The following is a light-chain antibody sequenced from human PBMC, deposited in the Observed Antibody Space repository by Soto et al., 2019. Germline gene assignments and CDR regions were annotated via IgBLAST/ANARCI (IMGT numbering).Light chain of an antibody. Sequence: QSALTQPPSVSGAPGQRVTISCTGSSSNIGAGYDVHWYLQLPGAAPKLLIYGNTNRPSGVPDRFSGSKSGTSASLAITGLRAEDEANYYCCAYADTFYVFGTGTKVTVL. CDR3: CAYADTFYV. CDR2: GNT. CDR1: SSNIGAGYD. V-gene: IGLV1-40*01. J-gene: IGLJ1*01.